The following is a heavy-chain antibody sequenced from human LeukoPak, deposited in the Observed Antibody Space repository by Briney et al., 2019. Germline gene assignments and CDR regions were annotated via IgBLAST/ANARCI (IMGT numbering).Heavy chain of an antibody. Sequence: GGSLRLSCVASGFTFSTFGMNWVPQAPGKGLEWVSYVSSSRTTIYYADSVKGRFTISRDDAKSSLYLQMNSLRAEDTALYYCARMSTGYYDDYWGQGTLVAVSS. D-gene: IGHD3-9*01. CDR2: VSSSRTTI. CDR3: ARMSTGYYDDY. CDR1: GFTFSTFG. J-gene: IGHJ4*02. V-gene: IGHV3-48*01.